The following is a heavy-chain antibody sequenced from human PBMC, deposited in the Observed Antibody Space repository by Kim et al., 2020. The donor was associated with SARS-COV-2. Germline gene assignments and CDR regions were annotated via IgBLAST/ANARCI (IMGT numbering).Heavy chain of an antibody. J-gene: IGHJ4*01. Sequence: SETLSLTCTVSGGSISSYYWSWIRQPPGNGLDLIGYIYYSGSTNYNPSLMPRVTISLHTSKNPFSLKLSSVTAADTAVYSCSIVPCSISLLYYFSY. V-gene: IGHV4-59*01. CDR2: IYYSGST. CDR1: GGSISSYY. D-gene: IGHD3-10*02. CDR3: SIVPCSISLLYYFSY.